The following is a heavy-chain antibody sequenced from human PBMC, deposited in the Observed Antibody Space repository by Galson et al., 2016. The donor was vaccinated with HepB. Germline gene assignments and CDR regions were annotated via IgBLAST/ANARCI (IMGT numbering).Heavy chain of an antibody. CDR2: IWYDGSNN. V-gene: IGHV3-33*01. Sequence: SLRLSCAASGFPFSSYGMHWVRQAPGKGLEWVGFIWYDGSNNFYEDSVKGRFTISRDNAKKSLYLQMNSLRTEDTAVYYCARDSSDILTGDYPPGGRAFDIWGQGSMVIVSS. CDR1: GFPFSSYG. J-gene: IGHJ3*02. D-gene: IGHD3-9*01. CDR3: ARDSSDILTGDYPPGGRAFDI.